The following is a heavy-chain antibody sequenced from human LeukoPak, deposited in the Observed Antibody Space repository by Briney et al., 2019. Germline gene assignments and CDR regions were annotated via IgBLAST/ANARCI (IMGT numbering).Heavy chain of an antibody. CDR3: ASYYDFWSGLYYFDY. J-gene: IGHJ4*02. V-gene: IGHV3-30-3*01. CDR1: GFTFSSYA. CDR2: ISYDGSNK. Sequence: GGSLRLSCAASGFTFSSYAMHWVRQAPGKGLEWVAVISYDGSNKYYADSVKGRFTIYRDNSKNTLYLQMNSLRAEDTAVYYCASYYDFWSGLYYFDYWGQGTLVTVSS. D-gene: IGHD3-3*01.